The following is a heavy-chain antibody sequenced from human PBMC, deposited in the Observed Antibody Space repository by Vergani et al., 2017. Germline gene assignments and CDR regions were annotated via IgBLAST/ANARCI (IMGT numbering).Heavy chain of an antibody. V-gene: IGHV1-69*12. CDR2: IIPIFGTA. CDR3: ARDHYGSGGYYNYYYYYGMDV. D-gene: IGHD3-10*01. CDR1: GGTFSSYA. J-gene: IGHJ6*02. Sequence: QVQLVQSGAEVKKPGSSVKVSCKASGGTFSSYAISWVRQAPGQGLEWMGGIIPIFGTANYAQKFQGRVTITADESTSTAYMELSSLRSEDTAVYYCARDHYGSGGYYNYYYYYGMDVWGQGTTVTVSS.